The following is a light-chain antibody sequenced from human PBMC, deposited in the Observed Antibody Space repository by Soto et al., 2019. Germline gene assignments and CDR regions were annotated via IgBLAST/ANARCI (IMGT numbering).Light chain of an antibody. CDR2: EVS. V-gene: IGLV2-14*01. CDR3: SSYTSSSTQV. CDR1: NSDVGGYNY. Sequence: QSVLTRPASVSGSPGQSITISCTGTNSDVGGYNYVSWFQQHPGKAPKLMIYEVSNRPSGVSNRFSGSKSGNTASLTISSLQAEDEADYYCSSYTSSSTQVFGTGTKVTVL. J-gene: IGLJ1*01.